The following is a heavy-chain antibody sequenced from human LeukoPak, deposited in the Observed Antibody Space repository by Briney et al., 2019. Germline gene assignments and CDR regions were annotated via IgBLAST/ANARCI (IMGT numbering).Heavy chain of an antibody. Sequence: GASVKVSCKATGCTFSSYDIGWVRQAPGQWLELMGGTIPIFGTANYAQKFQGRVTITADESTSTAYMELSSLRSEDAAVYYCARVFLAGTYGMDVWGQGTTVTVSS. D-gene: IGHD1-1*01. V-gene: IGHV1-69*13. CDR3: ARVFLAGTYGMDV. CDR2: TIPIFGTA. CDR1: GCTFSSYD. J-gene: IGHJ6*02.